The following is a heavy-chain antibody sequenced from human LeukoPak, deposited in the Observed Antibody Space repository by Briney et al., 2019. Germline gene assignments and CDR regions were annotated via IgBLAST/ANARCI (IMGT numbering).Heavy chain of an antibody. CDR3: AKYNGQLLEQWYYDY. Sequence: GGSLRLSCAASGFTFSNYAMSWVRQAPGKGLEWVSSIDKNDATTNYADSVRGRFTSSRDNSKNTLHLQMSSLRAEDTAVYYCAKYNGQLLEQWYYDYSGQGTLVTVSS. V-gene: IGHV3-23*01. J-gene: IGHJ4*02. CDR2: IDKNDATT. CDR1: GFTFSNYA. D-gene: IGHD1/OR15-1a*01.